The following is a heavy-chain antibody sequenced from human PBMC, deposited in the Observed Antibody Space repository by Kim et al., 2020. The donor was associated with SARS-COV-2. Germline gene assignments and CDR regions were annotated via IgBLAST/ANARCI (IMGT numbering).Heavy chain of an antibody. V-gene: IGHV3-30*04. CDR3: ARGSGYNGPFDY. Sequence: GGSLRLSCAASGFTFSSYAMHWVRQAPGKGLEWVSVISYDGSYKYYADSVKGRFTISRDNSQNTLYLQMNSLRAEDTAVYYCARGSGYNGPFDYWGQGTLVSVSS. J-gene: IGHJ4*02. CDR1: GFTFSSYA. CDR2: ISYDGSYK. D-gene: IGHD5-12*01.